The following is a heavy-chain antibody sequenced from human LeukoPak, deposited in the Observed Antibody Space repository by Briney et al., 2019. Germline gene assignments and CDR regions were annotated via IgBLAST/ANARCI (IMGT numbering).Heavy chain of an antibody. CDR1: GGSISSSSYY. CDR3: ASQLLDIVVVVAATPPDWFDP. D-gene: IGHD2-15*01. V-gene: IGHV4-39*01. Sequence: SETLSLTCTVSGGSISSSSYYWGWIRQPPGKGLEWIGSIYYSGSTYYNPSLKSRVTISVDTSKNQFSLKLGSVTAADTAVYYCASQLLDIVVVVAATPPDWFDPWGEGTLVTVSS. J-gene: IGHJ5*02. CDR2: IYYSGST.